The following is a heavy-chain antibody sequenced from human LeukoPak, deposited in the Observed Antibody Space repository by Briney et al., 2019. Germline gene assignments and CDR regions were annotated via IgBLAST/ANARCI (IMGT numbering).Heavy chain of an antibody. Sequence: PSETLSLTCTVSGGSISSYYWSWIRQPPGKGLEWIGYIYYSGSTNYNPSLKSRVTMSVDTSKNQFSLKLSSVTAADTAVYYCARQLAIETYCGGDCYSRGGAFDIWGQGTMVTVSS. CDR2: IYYSGST. CDR3: ARQLAIETYCGGDCYSRGGAFDI. V-gene: IGHV4-59*08. J-gene: IGHJ3*02. D-gene: IGHD2-21*02. CDR1: GGSISSYY.